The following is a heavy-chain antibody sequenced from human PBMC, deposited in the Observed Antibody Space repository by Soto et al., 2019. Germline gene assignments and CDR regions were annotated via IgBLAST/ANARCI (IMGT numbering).Heavy chain of an antibody. CDR3: TTGLRWFGEF. V-gene: IGHV3-15*01. D-gene: IGHD3-10*01. CDR2: IKSNADGGTI. CDR1: GVTFSNVW. Sequence: EVQLVESGGGLVIPGGSLRLSCAASGVTFSNVWVTWVRQAPGRGLEWVGRIKSNADGGTIDYAAPVKGRFTISRDDSRNPVSLQMNSLKTEDTAVYHCTTGLRWFGEFWGQGSRVTVSS. J-gene: IGHJ4*02.